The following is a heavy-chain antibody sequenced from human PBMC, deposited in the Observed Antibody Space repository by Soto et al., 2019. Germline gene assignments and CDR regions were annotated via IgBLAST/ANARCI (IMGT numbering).Heavy chain of an antibody. Sequence: ASVKVSCKASGYTFTSYDINWVRQATGQGLEWMGWMNPNSGNTGYAQKFQGRVTMTRNTSISTAYMELSSLRSEDTAVYYCARAGDSGSWYDYYGMDVWGQGTTVTVSS. CDR1: GYTFTSYD. J-gene: IGHJ6*02. CDR3: ARAGDSGSWYDYYGMDV. CDR2: MNPNSGNT. D-gene: IGHD6-13*01. V-gene: IGHV1-8*01.